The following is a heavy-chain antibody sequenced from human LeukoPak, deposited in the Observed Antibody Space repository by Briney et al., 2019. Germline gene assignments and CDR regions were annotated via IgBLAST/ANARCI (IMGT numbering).Heavy chain of an antibody. D-gene: IGHD6-19*01. Sequence: SETLSLTCTVSGGSISSYYWSWIRQPPGKGLEWIGYIYYSGSTNYNPSLKSRVTISVDTSKNQFSLKLSSVTAADTAVYYCARVAAVAGTSPYYFDYWGQGTLVTVSS. CDR2: IYYSGST. J-gene: IGHJ4*02. CDR1: GGSISSYY. CDR3: ARVAAVAGTSPYYFDY. V-gene: IGHV4-59*12.